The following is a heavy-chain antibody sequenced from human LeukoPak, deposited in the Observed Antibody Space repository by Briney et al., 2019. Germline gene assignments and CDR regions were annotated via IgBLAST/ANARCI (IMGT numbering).Heavy chain of an antibody. V-gene: IGHV3-21*01. CDR3: AREYVGYGGNRYAFDI. CDR1: GFTFSSYS. Sequence: PGGSLRLSCAASGFTFSSYSMHWVRQAPGKGLEWVSSISASSSSIYYADSVKGRFTISRDNAKNSLYLQMNSLRADDTAVYYCAREYVGYGGNRYAFDIWGQGTMVTVSS. CDR2: ISASSSSI. J-gene: IGHJ3*02. D-gene: IGHD4-23*01.